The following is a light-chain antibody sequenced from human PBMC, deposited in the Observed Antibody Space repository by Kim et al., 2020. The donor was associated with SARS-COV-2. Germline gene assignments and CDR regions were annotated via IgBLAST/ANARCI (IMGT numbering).Light chain of an antibody. CDR2: ASS. J-gene: IGKJ5*01. Sequence: DIQMTQSPSSLSASVGDRVTITCRASEGISDHLNWYQHKSPGEAPKLLLYASSNFYSGVPSRFSGSRSGTNFTLTISTLQPEDFATYYCQQSYNMPITFGQGTRLEIK. V-gene: IGKV1-39*01. CDR3: QQSYNMPIT. CDR1: EGISDH.